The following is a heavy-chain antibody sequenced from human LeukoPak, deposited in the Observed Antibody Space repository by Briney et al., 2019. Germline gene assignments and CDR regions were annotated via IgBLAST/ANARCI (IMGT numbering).Heavy chain of an antibody. D-gene: IGHD4-17*01. CDR1: GFTLSSYW. CDR3: ARVKATVTTKPLEGAFDI. J-gene: IGHJ3*02. V-gene: IGHV3-7*03. CDR2: IKQDGSEK. Sequence: GGSLRLSCAASGFTLSSYWMSWVRQAPGKGLEWVANIKQDGSEKYYVDSVKGRFTISRDNAKNSLYLQMNSLRAEDTAVYYCARVKATVTTKPLEGAFDIWGQGTMVTVSS.